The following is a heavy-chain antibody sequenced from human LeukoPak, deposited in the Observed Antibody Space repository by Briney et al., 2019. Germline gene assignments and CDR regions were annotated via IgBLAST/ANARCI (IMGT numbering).Heavy chain of an antibody. D-gene: IGHD5-12*01. Sequence: SETLSLTCTVSGDSISSHYWNWIRQPPGKGLEWIGGVHYSGITYYNPSLKSRVAISVDTSKKQFSLILNSVTAADTAVYYCARDTYDYYFNPWGQGALVTVSS. J-gene: IGHJ5*02. CDR3: ARDTYDYYFNP. CDR2: VHYSGIT. CDR1: GDSISSHY. V-gene: IGHV4-59*11.